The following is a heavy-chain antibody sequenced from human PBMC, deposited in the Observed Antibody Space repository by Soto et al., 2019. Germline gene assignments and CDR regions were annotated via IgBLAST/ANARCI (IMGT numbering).Heavy chain of an antibody. Sequence: QVQLVQSGAEVKKPGASVKVSCKASGYTFTSYAMHWVRQAPGQRLEWMGWINAGNGNTKYSQKFQGRVTITRDTSASTAYMELSSLRSQDTAVYYCARGYYGSGSADYFDYWGQGTLVTVSS. V-gene: IGHV1-3*01. CDR3: ARGYYGSGSADYFDY. CDR2: INAGNGNT. D-gene: IGHD3-10*01. J-gene: IGHJ4*02. CDR1: GYTFTSYA.